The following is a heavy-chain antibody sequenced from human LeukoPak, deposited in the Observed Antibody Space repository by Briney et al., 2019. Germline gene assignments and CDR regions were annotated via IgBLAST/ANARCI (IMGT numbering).Heavy chain of an antibody. V-gene: IGHV3-23*01. CDR3: AKDSYSKGDY. Sequence: GGSLRLSCAVSGFTFNNYAMSWVRQAPGKGLEWVSSISGNSGSTYFADTVKGRFTISRDNSKNTLYLQMNSLRADDTAVYYCAKDSYSKGDYWGQGVLVTVSS. CDR1: GFTFNNYA. D-gene: IGHD5-18*01. CDR2: ISGNSGST. J-gene: IGHJ4*02.